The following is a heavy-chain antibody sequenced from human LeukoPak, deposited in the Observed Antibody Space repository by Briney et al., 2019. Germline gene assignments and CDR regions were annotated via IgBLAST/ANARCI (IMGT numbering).Heavy chain of an antibody. D-gene: IGHD1-14*01. CDR1: DGSISGYN. V-gene: IGHV4-59*08. Sequence: SETLSLTCTVSDGSISGYNWSWIRQPPGKGLEWIGYIYYTGTTNYNPSLERRVTMSVDTSKNQFSLKLTSVTAADTAVYYCARQVYYHNRPAYDYWGQGTLVTVSS. CDR3: ARQVYYHNRPAYDY. CDR2: IYYTGTT. J-gene: IGHJ4*02.